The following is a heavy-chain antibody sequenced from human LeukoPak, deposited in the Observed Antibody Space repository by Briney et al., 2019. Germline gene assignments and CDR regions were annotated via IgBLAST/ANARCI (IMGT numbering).Heavy chain of an antibody. V-gene: IGHV1-46*01. CDR3: ARGINDFWSGYHFDY. J-gene: IGHJ4*02. D-gene: IGHD3-3*01. CDR1: GYTFTSYY. CDR2: INPSGGST. Sequence: ASVKVSCKASGYTFTSYYMHWVRQAPGQGLECMGIINPSGGSTSYAQKFQGRVTMTRDTSTSTVYMELSSLRSEDTAVYYCARGINDFWSGYHFDYWGQGTLVTVSS.